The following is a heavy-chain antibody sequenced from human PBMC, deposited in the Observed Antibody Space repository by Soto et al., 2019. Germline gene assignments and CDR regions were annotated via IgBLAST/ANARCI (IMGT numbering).Heavy chain of an antibody. Sequence: SETLSLTCAVSGGSISSINWWSWVRQPPGKGLEWIGEIYHSGSINYNPSLKSRVTISVDTSKNQFSLKLSSVTAADTAVYYCARGYPGIVATISYCSGGSCYFDYWGQGTLVTVSS. D-gene: IGHD2-15*01. CDR3: ARGYPGIVATISYCSGGSCYFDY. V-gene: IGHV4-4*02. J-gene: IGHJ4*02. CDR1: GGSISSINW. CDR2: IYHSGSI.